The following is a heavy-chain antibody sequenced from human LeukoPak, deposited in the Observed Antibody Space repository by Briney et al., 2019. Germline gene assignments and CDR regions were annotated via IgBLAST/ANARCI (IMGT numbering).Heavy chain of an antibody. CDR2: ITSSGSIT. V-gene: IGHV3-11*01. CDR1: GFTFSDHY. D-gene: IGHD2-15*01. CDR3: ARVGYCSGGYYYYEDY. J-gene: IGHJ4*02. Sequence: GGSLRLSCTASGFTFSDHYMSWFRLSPGKGLDWLSYITSSGSITDYADSVKGRFTISRDNAKNTMFLQMNSLRPEDTAVYYCARVGYCSGGYYYYEDYWGQGTLVTVSS.